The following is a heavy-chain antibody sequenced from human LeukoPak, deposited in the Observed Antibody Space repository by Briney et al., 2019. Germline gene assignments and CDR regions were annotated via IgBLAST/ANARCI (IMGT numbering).Heavy chain of an antibody. Sequence: GGSLRLSCAAPGFTSSNYDFSWVRQAPGKGLEWVSSISGDGGSTFYVDSVKGRFTISRDNSKNTLYLQMSSLRTEDTAMYYCTTSPVPGIDYWGQGTLVTASS. V-gene: IGHV3-23*01. D-gene: IGHD6-19*01. CDR2: ISGDGGST. J-gene: IGHJ4*02. CDR1: GFTSSNYD. CDR3: TTSPVPGIDY.